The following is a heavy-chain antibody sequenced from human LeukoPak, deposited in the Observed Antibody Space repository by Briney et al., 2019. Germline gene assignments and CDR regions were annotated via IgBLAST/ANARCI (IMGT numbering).Heavy chain of an antibody. V-gene: IGHV3-30-3*01. Sequence: GGSLRLSCAASGFTFSSYAMHWVRQAPGKGLEWVAVISYDGSNKYYADSVKGRFTISRDNSKNTLYLQMNSLRAEDTAVYYCAGDKVNSALLDDYWGQGTLVTVSS. CDR1: GFTFSSYA. D-gene: IGHD3-3*01. J-gene: IGHJ4*02. CDR2: ISYDGSNK. CDR3: AGDKVNSALLDDY.